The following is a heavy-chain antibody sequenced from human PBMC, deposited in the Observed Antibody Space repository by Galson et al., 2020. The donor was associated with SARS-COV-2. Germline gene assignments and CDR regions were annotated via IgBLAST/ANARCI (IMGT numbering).Heavy chain of an antibody. CDR1: GGSISSYY. CDR3: ARDAAGGMDV. J-gene: IGHJ6*02. CDR2: IYYSGRT. D-gene: IGHD6-25*01. Sequence: SKTLSLTCTVSGGSISSYYWSWIRQPPGKGLEWIGYIYYSGRTNYNPSLKSRVTISVDTSKNQFSLKLSSVTAADTAVYYCARDAAGGMDVWGQGTTVTVSS. V-gene: IGHV4-59*01.